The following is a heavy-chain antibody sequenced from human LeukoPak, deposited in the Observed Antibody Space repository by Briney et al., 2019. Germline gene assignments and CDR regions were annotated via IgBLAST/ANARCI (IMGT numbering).Heavy chain of an antibody. CDR3: AKETQWLVQGGSVDY. D-gene: IGHD6-19*01. Sequence: PGGSLRLSCAASGLTFSSYAMSWVRQAPGKGLEWVSAISGGGGSTYYADSVKGRFTISRDNSKNTLYLQMNSLRAEDTAVYYCAKETQWLVQGGSVDYWGQGTLVTVSS. CDR2: ISGGGGST. CDR1: GLTFSSYA. J-gene: IGHJ4*02. V-gene: IGHV3-23*01.